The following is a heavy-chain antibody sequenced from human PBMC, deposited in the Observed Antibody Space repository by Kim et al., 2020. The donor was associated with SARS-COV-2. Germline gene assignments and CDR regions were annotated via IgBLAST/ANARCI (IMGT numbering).Heavy chain of an antibody. CDR2: INHSGST. CDR3: ARGDILTGYSNFDY. Sequence: SETLSLTCAVYGGSFSGYYWSWIRQPPGKGLEWIGEINHSGSTNYNPSLKSRVTISVDTSKNQFSLKLSSVTAADTAVYYCARGDILTGYSNFDYWGQGTLVTVSS. V-gene: IGHV4-34*01. D-gene: IGHD3-9*01. CDR1: GGSFSGYY. J-gene: IGHJ4*02.